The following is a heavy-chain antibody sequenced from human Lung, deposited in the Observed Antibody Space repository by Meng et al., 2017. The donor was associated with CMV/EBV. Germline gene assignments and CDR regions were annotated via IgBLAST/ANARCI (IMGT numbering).Heavy chain of an antibody. CDR1: GFILSSYW. D-gene: IGHD4-17*01. CDR3: ARNPVTNRRGSHFDC. V-gene: IGHV3-7*01. J-gene: IGHJ4*02. CDR2: IKQDGSEK. Sequence: SCAASGFILSSYWMSWVRQAPGKGLEWVANIKQDGSEKYYVDSVRGRFTISRDNAKSSLYLQMNGLRAEDTAVYYCARNPVTNRRGSHFDCWAQGTXVTVSS.